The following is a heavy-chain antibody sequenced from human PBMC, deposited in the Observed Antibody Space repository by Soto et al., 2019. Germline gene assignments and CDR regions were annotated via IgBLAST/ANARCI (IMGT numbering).Heavy chain of an antibody. CDR1: GFTFSSYW. Sequence: ESGGGLVQPGGSLRLSCAASGFTFSSYWMSWVRQAPGKGLEWVANIKQDGSEKYYVDSVKGRFTISRGNAKNSLYLQMNSLRAEDTAVYYCASATVRGVIFDYWGQGTLVTVSS. V-gene: IGHV3-7*01. CDR3: ASATVRGVIFDY. CDR2: IKQDGSEK. J-gene: IGHJ4*02. D-gene: IGHD3-10*01.